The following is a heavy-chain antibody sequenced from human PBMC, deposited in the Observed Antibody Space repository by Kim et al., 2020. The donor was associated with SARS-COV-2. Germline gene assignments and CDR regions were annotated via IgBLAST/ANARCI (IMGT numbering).Heavy chain of an antibody. CDR2: IKQDGSEK. D-gene: IGHD6-13*01. Sequence: GGSLRLSCAASGFTFSSYWMSWVRQAPGKGLEWVANIKQDGSEKYYVDSVKGRFTISRDNAKNSLYLQMNSLRAEDTAVYYCARDLIRLGVAAAAPNWFDPWGQGTLVTVSS. CDR1: GFTFSSYW. V-gene: IGHV3-7*03. CDR3: ARDLIRLGVAAAAPNWFDP. J-gene: IGHJ5*02.